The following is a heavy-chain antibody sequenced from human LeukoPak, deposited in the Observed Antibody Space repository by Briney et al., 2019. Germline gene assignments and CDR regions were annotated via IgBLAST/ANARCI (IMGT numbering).Heavy chain of an antibody. CDR2: IYPGDSDT. CDR3: AVSVVPAAMRDYYYGMDV. Sequence: GESLKISCKGSGYSFTSYWIGWVRQMPGKGLEWMGIIYPGDSDTRYSPSFQGQVTISADMSISTAYLQWSSLKASDTAMYYCAVSVVPAAMRDYYYGMDVWGQGTTVTVSS. D-gene: IGHD2-2*01. V-gene: IGHV5-51*01. J-gene: IGHJ6*02. CDR1: GYSFTSYW.